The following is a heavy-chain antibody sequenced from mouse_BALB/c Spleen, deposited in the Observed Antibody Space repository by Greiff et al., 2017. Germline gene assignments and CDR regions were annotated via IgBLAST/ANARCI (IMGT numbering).Heavy chain of an antibody. Sequence: EVQRVESGGGLVQPGGSRKLSCAASGFTFSSFGMHWVRQTPEKRLEWVASISSGGSTYYPDSVKGRFTISRDNARNILYLQMSSLRSEDTAMYYCARTGYRYDVLYFDYWGQGTTLTVSS. CDR2: ISSGGST. J-gene: IGHJ2*01. CDR1: GFTFSSFG. V-gene: IGHV5-6-5*01. CDR3: ARTGYRYDVLYFDY. D-gene: IGHD2-14*01.